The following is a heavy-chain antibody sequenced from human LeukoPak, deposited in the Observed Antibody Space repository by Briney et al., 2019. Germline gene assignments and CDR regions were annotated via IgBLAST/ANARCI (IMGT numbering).Heavy chain of an antibody. D-gene: IGHD3-22*01. V-gene: IGHV3-23*01. Sequence: GGPLRLSCAASGFAYNSYAMSWVRQAPGKGLEWVSGRSGSGGSTYYTDSVEGRFNISRDNSKNTLYLQMNSLRAEDTAVYYCAKGYYYDSSGYYVAFDIWGQGTMFTVSS. J-gene: IGHJ3*02. CDR2: RSGSGGST. CDR1: GFAYNSYA. CDR3: AKGYYYDSSGYYVAFDI.